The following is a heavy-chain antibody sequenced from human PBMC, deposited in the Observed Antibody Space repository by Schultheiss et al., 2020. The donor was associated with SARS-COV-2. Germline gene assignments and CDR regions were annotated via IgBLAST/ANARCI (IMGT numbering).Heavy chain of an antibody. CDR3: AKDKVAILLYYGMDV. CDR1: GFTFDDYA. J-gene: IGHJ6*02. CDR2: ISGSGGST. D-gene: IGHD2-15*01. V-gene: IGHV3-23*01. Sequence: GGSLRLSCAASGFTFDDYAMHWVRQAPGKGLEWVSAISGSGGSTYYADSVKGRFTISRDNSKNTLYLQMNSLRAEDTAVYYCAKDKVAILLYYGMDVWGQGTTVTVSS.